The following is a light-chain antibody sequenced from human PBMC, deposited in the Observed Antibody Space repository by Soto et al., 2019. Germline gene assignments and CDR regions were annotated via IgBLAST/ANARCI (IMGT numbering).Light chain of an antibody. Sequence: EIVLTQSPGTLSLSPGERATLSCRASQSVRSNCLAWYQHKPGQAPRLLIYGTSSRATDIPDRFTGGGSGTDFTLTISRLEPEDFAVYSCQQYGRPPQTFGQGTKGDIK. CDR3: QQYGRPPQT. CDR1: QSVRSNC. CDR2: GTS. J-gene: IGKJ1*01. V-gene: IGKV3-20*01.